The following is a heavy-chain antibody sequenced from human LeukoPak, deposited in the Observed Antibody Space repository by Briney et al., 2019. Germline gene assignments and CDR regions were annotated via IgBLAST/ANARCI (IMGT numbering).Heavy chain of an antibody. D-gene: IGHD6-19*01. CDR1: GDSISSGIYY. CDR2: IYTSGST. V-gene: IGHV4-61*02. J-gene: IGHJ3*02. Sequence: PSETLSLTCTVSGDSISSGIYYWSWIRQPAGKGLEWIGRIYTSGSTNYNPSLKSRVTISVDTSKNQFSLKLSSVTAADTAVYYCARADGGGWLYDAFDIWGQGTMVTVSS. CDR3: ARADGGGWLYDAFDI.